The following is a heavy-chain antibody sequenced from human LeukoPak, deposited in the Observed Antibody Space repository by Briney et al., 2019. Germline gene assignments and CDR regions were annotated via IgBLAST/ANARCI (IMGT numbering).Heavy chain of an antibody. J-gene: IGHJ4*02. Sequence: GGSLTLSCAASGFTFSNYWMSWVRQAPVKGLEGVANIKEDGSAIYYMDSVKGRFTISRDNAKNSVYLQMNSLRGEDTAVYYCARDFWGSGDYWGQGALVTVSS. V-gene: IGHV3-7*01. D-gene: IGHD7-27*01. CDR2: IKEDGSAI. CDR1: GFTFSNYW. CDR3: ARDFWGSGDY.